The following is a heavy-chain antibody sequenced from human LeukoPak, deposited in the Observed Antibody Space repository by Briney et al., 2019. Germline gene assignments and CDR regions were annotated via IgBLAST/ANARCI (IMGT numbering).Heavy chain of an antibody. V-gene: IGHV3-30*03. J-gene: IGHJ5*02. Sequence: GGSLRLSCAASGFTFSNAWMNWVRQAPGKGLEWVAVISYDGSNKYYADSVKGRFSISRDNSKNTLYLQMNSLRAEDTAVYYCARSGEQWLVFTTINWFDPWGQGTLVTVSS. CDR2: ISYDGSNK. CDR3: ARSGEQWLVFTTINWFDP. CDR1: GFTFSNAW. D-gene: IGHD6-19*01.